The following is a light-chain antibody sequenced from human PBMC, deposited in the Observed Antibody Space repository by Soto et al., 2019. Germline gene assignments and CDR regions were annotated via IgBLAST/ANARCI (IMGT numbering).Light chain of an antibody. J-gene: IGLJ2*01. V-gene: IGLV3-21*04. CDR3: QVWDSSSDHPYVV. CDR1: NIGSKS. CDR2: YDS. Sequence: SYELTQPPSVSVAPGKTARITCGGNNIGSKSVHWYQQKPGQAPVLVIYYDSDRPSGIPERFSGSNSGNTATLTISRVEAGDEADHYCQVWDSSSDHPYVVFGGGTKVTVL.